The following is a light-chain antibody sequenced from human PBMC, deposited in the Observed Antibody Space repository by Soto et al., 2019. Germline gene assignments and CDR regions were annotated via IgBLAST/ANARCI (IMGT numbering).Light chain of an antibody. Sequence: EKVMTKAANALTVSPGERPTLSCRASQSVNSNLAWYQQKPGQAPSLLIYGAFTRATGIPARFSGTGSGTDFTLTISRLEPEDFAVYYCQQYGSSITFGQGTRLEIK. CDR1: QSVNSN. V-gene: IGKV3-15*01. CDR3: QQYGSSIT. J-gene: IGKJ5*01. CDR2: GAF.